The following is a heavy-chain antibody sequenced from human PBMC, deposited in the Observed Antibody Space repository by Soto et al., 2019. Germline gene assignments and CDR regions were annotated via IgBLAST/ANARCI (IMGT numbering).Heavy chain of an antibody. Sequence: QVQLVESGGGVVQPGRSLRLSCAASGFTFSSFAMHWVRQTPAKVLEWVAVISSDGSNKYYADSVKGRFTISRDNSKNALYLQMNSLRAEDTAVDYCASPDSYFEYWGQGTLVNVS. CDR3: ASPDSYFEY. V-gene: IGHV3-30-3*01. CDR2: ISSDGSNK. J-gene: IGHJ4*02. D-gene: IGHD3-22*01. CDR1: GFTFSSFA.